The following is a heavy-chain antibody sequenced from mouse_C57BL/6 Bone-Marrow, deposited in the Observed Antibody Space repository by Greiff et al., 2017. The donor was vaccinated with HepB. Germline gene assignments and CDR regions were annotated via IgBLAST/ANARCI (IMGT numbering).Heavy chain of an antibody. D-gene: IGHD1-1*01. V-gene: IGHV6-3*01. CDR2: IRLKSDNYAT. Sequence: EVHLVESGGGLVQPGGSMKLSCVASGFTFSNYWMNWVRQSPEKGLEWVAQIRLKSDNYATHYAESVKGRFTISRDDSKSSVYLQMNNLRAEDTGIYYCTGGPITTVVADYWGQGTTLTVSS. CDR1: GFTFSNYW. CDR3: TGGPITTVVADY. J-gene: IGHJ2*01.